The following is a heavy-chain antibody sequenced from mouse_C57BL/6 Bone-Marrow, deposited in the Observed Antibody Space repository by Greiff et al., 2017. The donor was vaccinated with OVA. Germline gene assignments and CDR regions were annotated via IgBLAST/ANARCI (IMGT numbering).Heavy chain of an antibody. CDR2: ISYDGSN. J-gene: IGHJ1*03. CDR3: ARRGPRGYCDV. D-gene: IGHD3-3*01. CDR1: GYSITSGYY. V-gene: IGHV3-6*01. Sequence: EVKLMESGPGLVKPSQSLSLTCSVTGYSITSGYYWNWIRPFPGNKLAWLGYISYDGSNNYNPYLKNRISIPRDPSKNQFFLKLNSVTTEDTATYYCARRGPRGYCDVWGTGTTVTVSS.